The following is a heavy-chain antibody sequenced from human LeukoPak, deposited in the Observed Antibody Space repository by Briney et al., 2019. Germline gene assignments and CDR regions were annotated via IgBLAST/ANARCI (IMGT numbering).Heavy chain of an antibody. Sequence: GGSLRLSCGASGFNFSGYWMSWVRQAPGKGLEWVANIKQDGSEKYLADSVKGRFAISRDNAKNSLFLQMNSVGADDTAVYYCARETRSGGSYFVYWGQGTLVTVSS. CDR3: ARETRSGGSYFVY. D-gene: IGHD1-26*01. J-gene: IGHJ4*02. CDR1: GFNFSGYW. CDR2: IKQDGSEK. V-gene: IGHV3-7*01.